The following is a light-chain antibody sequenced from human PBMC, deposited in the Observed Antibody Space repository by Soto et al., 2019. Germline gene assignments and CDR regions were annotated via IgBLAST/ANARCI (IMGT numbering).Light chain of an antibody. CDR1: SSDVGGYNY. CDR3: SSYTSSSTLV. J-gene: IGLJ1*01. CDR2: EVS. V-gene: IGLV2-14*01. Sequence: QSALTQPASVSGSPGQSITISCTGTSSDVGGYNYVSWYQQHPGKAPKLMIYEVSNRPSGVSNRFSGSKSGNTASLTLSGLQPEDEVDYYGSSYTSSSTLVFGTGTKLTVL.